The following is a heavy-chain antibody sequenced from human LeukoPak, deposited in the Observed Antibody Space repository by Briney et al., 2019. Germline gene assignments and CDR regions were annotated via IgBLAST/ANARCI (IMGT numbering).Heavy chain of an antibody. Sequence: GESLRLSCAASGFTVSSNYMSWVRQAPGKGLEWVSVIYSGGSTYYADSVKGRFTISRDNSKNTLYLQMNSLRAEDTAVYYCARLVTVTTPDGNWFDPWGQGTLVTVSS. D-gene: IGHD4-17*01. CDR1: GFTVSSNY. V-gene: IGHV3-53*01. CDR2: IYSGGST. J-gene: IGHJ5*02. CDR3: ARLVTVTTPDGNWFDP.